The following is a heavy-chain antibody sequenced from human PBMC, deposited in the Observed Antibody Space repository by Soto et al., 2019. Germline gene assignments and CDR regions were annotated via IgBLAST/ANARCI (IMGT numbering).Heavy chain of an antibody. CDR2: IYSGGST. CDR3: AREGHYGDGFDY. J-gene: IGHJ4*02. CDR1: GFTFSSNY. V-gene: IGHV3-66*01. Sequence: EVQLVESGGGLVKPGGSLRLSCAAAGFTFSSNYMSWVRQAPGKGLEWVSVIYSGGSTYYADSVKGRFTISRDNSKNTLYLQMNSLRAEDTAVYYCAREGHYGDGFDYWGQGTLVTVSS. D-gene: IGHD4-17*01.